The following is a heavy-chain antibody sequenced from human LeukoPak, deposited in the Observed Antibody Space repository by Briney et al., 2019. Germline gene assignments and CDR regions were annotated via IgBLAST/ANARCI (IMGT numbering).Heavy chain of an antibody. CDR1: GFTFSSYA. V-gene: IGHV3-23*01. CDR3: AKRGAARPNYYYYGMDV. D-gene: IGHD6-6*01. J-gene: IGHJ6*02. CDR2: ISGSGGST. Sequence: QSGGSLRLSCAASGFTFSSYAMSWVRQAPGKGLEWVSAISGSGGSTYYADSVKGRFTISRDNSKNTLYLQMNSLRAEDTAVYYCAKRGAARPNYYYYGMDVWGQGTTVTVSS.